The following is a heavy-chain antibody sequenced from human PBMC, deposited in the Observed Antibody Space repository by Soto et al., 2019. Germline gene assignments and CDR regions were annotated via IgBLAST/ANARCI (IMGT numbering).Heavy chain of an antibody. CDR3: TLAAANF. J-gene: IGHJ4*02. Sequence: EVQLVESGGGLVQPGGSLRLSCAASGFTFNSYSMNWVRQAPGKGLEWVSYISSSSSTIYYAVSVKGRFTISRDNAKNSLYLQMNSLIADDTAVYYCTLAAANFWGQGTLVTVSS. V-gene: IGHV3-48*01. CDR2: ISSSSSTI. CDR1: GFTFNSYS. D-gene: IGHD6-13*01.